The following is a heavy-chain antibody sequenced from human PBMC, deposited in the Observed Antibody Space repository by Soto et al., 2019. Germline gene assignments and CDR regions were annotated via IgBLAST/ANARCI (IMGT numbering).Heavy chain of an antibody. Sequence: QVQLVQSGGEVKKPGASVKVSCKASVYTFTSYGFSWVRQAPGQGLEWMGWINGYTGNTHYAQKFQGRVTMTIDTSTSTAYMELWTLISDDTAVYYCARSWVTGKGGMDVWGQGTTVTVSS. D-gene: IGHD3-16*01. CDR1: VYTFTSYG. J-gene: IGHJ6*02. V-gene: IGHV1-18*01. CDR3: ARSWVTGKGGMDV. CDR2: INGYTGNT.